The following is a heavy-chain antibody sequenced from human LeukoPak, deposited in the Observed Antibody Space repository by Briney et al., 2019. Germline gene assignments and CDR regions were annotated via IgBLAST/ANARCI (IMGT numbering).Heavy chain of an antibody. J-gene: IGHJ4*02. CDR1: GFTFSSYW. CDR2: IKQDGSEK. Sequence: GGSLRLSCAASGFTFSSYWMSWVRQAPGKGLEWVANIKQDGSEKYYVDSVKGRFTISRDNAKNSLYLQMNSLRAEDTAVYYCAIGIDDYGVKFDYWGQGTLVTVSS. V-gene: IGHV3-7*01. CDR3: AIGIDDYGVKFDY. D-gene: IGHD4-17*01.